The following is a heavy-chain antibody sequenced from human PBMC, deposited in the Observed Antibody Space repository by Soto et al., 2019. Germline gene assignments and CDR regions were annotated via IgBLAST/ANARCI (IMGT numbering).Heavy chain of an antibody. Sequence: YCCKMRQYHVKGLEWIGYIHYTGSTYYNPSLKSRLTISIDTSENQFSLKLSSVTAADTAVYYCARDARYHGSGSYYYYAMDVWGQGTTVTVSS. D-gene: IGHD3-10*01. CDR2: IHYTGST. V-gene: IGHV4-31*02. CDR3: ARDARYHGSGSYYYYAMDV. J-gene: IGHJ6*02. CDR1: Y.